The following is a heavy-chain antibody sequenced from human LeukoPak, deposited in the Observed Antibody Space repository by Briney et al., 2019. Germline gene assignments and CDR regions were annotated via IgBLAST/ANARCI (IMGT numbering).Heavy chain of an antibody. CDR3: AREYSSSSGRSFDY. V-gene: IGHV3-48*01. Sequence: GGSLRLSCAASGFTFSTYSMNWVRQAPGKGLEWVSYISSSTTDMYYADSVKGRFTISRDNAKNSLYLQMNSLRAEDTAVYYCAREYSSSSGRSFDYWGQGTLVTVSS. D-gene: IGHD6-6*01. J-gene: IGHJ4*02. CDR2: ISSSTTDM. CDR1: GFTFSTYS.